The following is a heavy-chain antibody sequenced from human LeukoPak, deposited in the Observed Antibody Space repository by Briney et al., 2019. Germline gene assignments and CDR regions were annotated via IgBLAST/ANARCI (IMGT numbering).Heavy chain of an antibody. Sequence: GGSLRLSCAASGFTVSSNYMSWVRQAPGKGLEWVSVIYSGGSTYYADSVKGRFTISRDNSKNTLYLQMNSLRAEDTAVYYCARDKDGCNLGFDYCGQGTLVTVSS. D-gene: IGHD5-24*01. CDR1: GFTVSSNY. CDR3: ARDKDGCNLGFDY. J-gene: IGHJ4*02. CDR2: IYSGGST. V-gene: IGHV3-53*01.